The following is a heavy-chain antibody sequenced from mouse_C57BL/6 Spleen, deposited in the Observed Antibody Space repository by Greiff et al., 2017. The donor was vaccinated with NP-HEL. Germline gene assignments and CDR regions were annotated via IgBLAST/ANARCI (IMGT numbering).Heavy chain of an antibody. CDR3: ARFLAY. CDR1: GYAFSSSW. CDR2: IYPGDGDT. Sequence: VQLQESGPELVKPGASVKISCKASGYAFSSSWMNWVKQRPGKGLEWIGRIYPGDGDTNYNGKFKGKATLTADKSSSTAYMQLSSLTSEDSAVYFCARFLAYWGQGTLVTVSA. V-gene: IGHV1-82*01. J-gene: IGHJ3*01.